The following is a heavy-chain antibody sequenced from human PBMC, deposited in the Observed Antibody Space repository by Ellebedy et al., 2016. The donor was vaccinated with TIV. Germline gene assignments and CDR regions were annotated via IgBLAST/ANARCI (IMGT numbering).Heavy chain of an antibody. CDR2: INTKNYI. CDR3: AKGTQWLGRSCFDY. V-gene: IGHV3-69-1*01. D-gene: IGHD6-19*01. J-gene: IGHJ4*02. CDR1: GFSLSAYD. Sequence: PGGSLRLSCAASGFSLSAYDMNRVRQAPGKGLEWVSSINTKNYIYDADSVKGRFTISRDNAKNTLYLHMNSLRAEDTAVYHCAKGTQWLGRSCFDYWGQGTLVTVSS.